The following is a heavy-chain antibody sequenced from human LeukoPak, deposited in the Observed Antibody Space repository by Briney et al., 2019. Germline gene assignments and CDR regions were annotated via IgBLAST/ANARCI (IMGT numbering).Heavy chain of an antibody. V-gene: IGHV4-34*01. CDR2: VNHRGDT. CDR3: ARGPTISETGYFDY. Sequence: KPSETLSLTCAVYGGSFTGYYWSWIRQSPGKGLQWIAEVNHRGDTNYNPSVKGRVTTSVDTSKNQFSLKVASLTAADTAVYYCARGPTISETGYFDYWGQGTLVTVSS. J-gene: IGHJ4*03. D-gene: IGHD1-1*01. CDR1: GGSFTGYY.